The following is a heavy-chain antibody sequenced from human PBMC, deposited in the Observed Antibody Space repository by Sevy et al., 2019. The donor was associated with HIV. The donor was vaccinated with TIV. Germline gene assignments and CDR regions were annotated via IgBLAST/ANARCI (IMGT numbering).Heavy chain of an antibody. Sequence: GGSLRLSCAGSGFTFNSYWMTWVRQAPGKGLEWVANIKQDGSEKYYSDSLKGRFSISRDNAKNSVNLQINTLRAEDTAVYYCAREGSAYDTYYYRYAMEVWGQGTTVTVSS. V-gene: IGHV3-7*01. CDR1: GFTFNSYW. D-gene: IGHD5-12*01. CDR2: IKQDGSEK. CDR3: AREGSAYDTYYYRYAMEV. J-gene: IGHJ6*02.